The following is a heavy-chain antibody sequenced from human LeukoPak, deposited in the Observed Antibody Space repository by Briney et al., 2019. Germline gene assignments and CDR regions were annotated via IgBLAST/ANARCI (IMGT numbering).Heavy chain of an antibody. J-gene: IGHJ4*02. V-gene: IGHV5-51*01. D-gene: IGHD1-1*01. Sequence: GESLKISFKGSGYRFTSYWIGWVRQMPGKGLEWMGIIYPGDSDTRYSPSFQGQVTISADKSIGTAYLQWSSLKASDTAMYYCARPQFWNPYYFDYWGQGTLVTVSS. CDR1: GYRFTSYW. CDR2: IYPGDSDT. CDR3: ARPQFWNPYYFDY.